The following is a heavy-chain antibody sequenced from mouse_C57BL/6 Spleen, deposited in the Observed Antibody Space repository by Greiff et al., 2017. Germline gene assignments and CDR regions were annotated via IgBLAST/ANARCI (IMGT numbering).Heavy chain of an antibody. CDR2: FYPGSGSI. CDR1: GYTFTEYT. V-gene: IGHV1-62-2*01. CDR3: ARHESPLADYRDYAMDY. Sequence: QVQLQQSGAELVKPGASVKLSCKASGYTFTEYTIHWVKQRSGQGLEWIGWFYPGSGSIKYNEKFKDKATLTADKSSSTVYMELSRLTSEDSAVYFCARHESPLADYRDYAMDYWGQGTSVTVSS. D-gene: IGHD2-14*01. J-gene: IGHJ4*01.